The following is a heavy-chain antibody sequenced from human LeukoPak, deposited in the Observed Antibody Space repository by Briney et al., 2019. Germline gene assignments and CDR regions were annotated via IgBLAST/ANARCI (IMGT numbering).Heavy chain of an antibody. V-gene: IGHV3-23*01. Sequence: GGSLRLSCAASGFTFSSYAMSWVRQAPGKGLEWVSAISGSGGSTFYADSVKGRFTISRDNSKNTLYLQMNSLRAEATAVFFCAKGLQNYYGSGSPPNYFDYWGQGTLVTVSS. D-gene: IGHD3-10*01. CDR3: AKGLQNYYGSGSPPNYFDY. J-gene: IGHJ4*02. CDR2: ISGSGGST. CDR1: GFTFSSYA.